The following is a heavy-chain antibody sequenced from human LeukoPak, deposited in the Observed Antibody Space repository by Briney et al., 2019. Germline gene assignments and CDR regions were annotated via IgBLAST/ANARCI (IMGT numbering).Heavy chain of an antibody. Sequence: GGSLRLSCAASGFTFSSYAMSWVRQAPGKGLEWVSAISGSGGSTYYADSVKGRFTISRDNSKNTLYLQMNSLRAEDTAVYYCAKHAPGGYCSGGSCYGFYYYYGMDVWGQGTTVTVSS. CDR1: GFTFSSYA. CDR2: ISGSGGST. V-gene: IGHV3-23*01. J-gene: IGHJ6*02. D-gene: IGHD2-15*01. CDR3: AKHAPGGYCSGGSCYGFYYYYGMDV.